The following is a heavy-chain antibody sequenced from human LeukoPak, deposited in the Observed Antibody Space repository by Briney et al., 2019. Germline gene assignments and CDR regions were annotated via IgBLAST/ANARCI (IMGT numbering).Heavy chain of an antibody. Sequence: ASVKVSCKASGYTFTSYDINWERQATGQGLEWMGWMNPNSGNTGYAQKFQGRVTMTRNTSISTDYMELSSLRSEDTAVYYCARGTSWPPRNDYWGQGTLVTVPS. D-gene: IGHD2-2*01. V-gene: IGHV1-8*01. J-gene: IGHJ4*02. CDR2: MNPNSGNT. CDR3: ARGTSWPPRNDY. CDR1: GYTFTSYD.